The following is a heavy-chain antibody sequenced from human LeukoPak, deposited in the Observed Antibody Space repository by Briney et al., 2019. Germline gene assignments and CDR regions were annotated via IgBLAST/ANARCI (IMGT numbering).Heavy chain of an antibody. Sequence: GGSLRLSCAASGFTFSSYGMHWVRQAPGKGLEWVAVISYDGSNKYYADSVKGRFTISRDNSKNTLYLQMNSLRAEDTAVYYCAKVFGYSYVYGDYWGQGPLVTVSS. CDR3: AKVFGYSYVYGDY. V-gene: IGHV3-30*18. D-gene: IGHD5-18*01. J-gene: IGHJ4*02. CDR1: GFTFSSYG. CDR2: ISYDGSNK.